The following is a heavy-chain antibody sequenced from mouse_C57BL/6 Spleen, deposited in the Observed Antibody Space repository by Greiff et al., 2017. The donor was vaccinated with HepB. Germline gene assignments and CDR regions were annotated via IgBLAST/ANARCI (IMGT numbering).Heavy chain of an antibody. CDR2: INPGSGGT. V-gene: IGHV1-54*01. J-gene: IGHJ3*01. CDR1: GYAFTNYL. D-gene: IGHD3-3*01. Sequence: QVQLQQSGAELVRPGTSVKVSCKASGYAFTNYLIEWVKQRPGQGLEWIGVINPGSGGTNYNEKFKGKATLTADKSSSTAYMQLSSLTSEDSAVYFCARTPGTGAWFAYWGQGTLVTVSA. CDR3: ARTPGTGAWFAY.